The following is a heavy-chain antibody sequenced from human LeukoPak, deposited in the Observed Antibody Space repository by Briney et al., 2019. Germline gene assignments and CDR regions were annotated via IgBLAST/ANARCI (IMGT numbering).Heavy chain of an antibody. V-gene: IGHV4-38-2*01. CDR1: GHSIRSDYY. D-gene: IGHD5-18*01. CDR2: IYHNGNT. J-gene: IGHJ4*02. CDR3: ARASPADTFGLWIDF. Sequence: PSETLSLTCAVSGHSIRSDYYWGWIRQAPGKGLEWIGCIYHNGNTYYSPSLEGRVTISVDTPKNQFSLKLSSVTAADTAVYYCARASPADTFGLWIDFWGQGTLVTVSS.